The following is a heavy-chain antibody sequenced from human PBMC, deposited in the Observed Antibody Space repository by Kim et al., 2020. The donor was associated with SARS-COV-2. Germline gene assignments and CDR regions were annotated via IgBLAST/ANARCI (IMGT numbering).Heavy chain of an antibody. Sequence: TNYAQKFQERVTITRDMSTSTAYMELSSLRSEDTAVYYCAAAANPHAFDIWGQGTMVTVSS. CDR3: AAAANPHAFDI. D-gene: IGHD6-25*01. J-gene: IGHJ3*02. V-gene: IGHV1-58*01. CDR2: T.